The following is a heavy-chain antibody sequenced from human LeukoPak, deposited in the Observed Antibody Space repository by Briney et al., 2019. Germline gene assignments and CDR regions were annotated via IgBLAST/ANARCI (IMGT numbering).Heavy chain of an antibody. Sequence: SETLSLPGTVSGAPITTYYWSWIRQPAGKGLVCIGRIYSGGRTTYYPALEIRVSMSVDASKYQLSLKLSSVAAADTAVYFCATDQTKLGANDNWLDPWGQGTLVTVSS. CDR3: ATDQTKLGANDNWLDP. V-gene: IGHV4-4*07. CDR1: GAPITTYY. CDR2: IYSGGRT. D-gene: IGHD1-26*01. J-gene: IGHJ5*02.